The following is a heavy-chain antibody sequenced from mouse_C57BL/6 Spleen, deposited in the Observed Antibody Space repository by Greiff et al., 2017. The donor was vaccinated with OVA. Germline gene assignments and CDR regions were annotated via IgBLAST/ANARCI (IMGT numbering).Heavy chain of an antibody. CDR1: GYTFTSYW. CDR3: ARGGITTVVARTLDY. V-gene: IGHV1-64*01. D-gene: IGHD1-1*01. Sequence: VQLQQPGAELVKPGASVQLSCKASGYTFTSYWMHWVKQRPGQGLEWIGMIHPNSGSTNYNEKFKSKATLTVDKSSSTAYMQLSSLTSEDSAVYYCARGGITTVVARTLDYWGQGTTLTVSS. CDR2: IHPNSGST. J-gene: IGHJ2*01.